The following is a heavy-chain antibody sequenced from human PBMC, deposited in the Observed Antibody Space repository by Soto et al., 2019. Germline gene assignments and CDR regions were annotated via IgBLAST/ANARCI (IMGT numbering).Heavy chain of an antibody. CDR2: INAGNGNT. Sequence: ASVKVSCKASGYTFTSYYMHWVRQAPGQGLEWMGWINAGNGNTKYSQKFQGRVTITRDTSTSTAYMELSSLRSEDTAVYYCARLYSSSWYPHFDYWGQGTLVTSPQ. D-gene: IGHD6-13*01. CDR1: GYTFTSYY. J-gene: IGHJ4*02. CDR3: ARLYSSSWYPHFDY. V-gene: IGHV1-3*01.